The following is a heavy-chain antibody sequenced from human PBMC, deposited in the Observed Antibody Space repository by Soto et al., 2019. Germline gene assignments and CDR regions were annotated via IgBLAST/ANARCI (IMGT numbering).Heavy chain of an antibody. CDR2: IYSGGST. CDR3: ARYPTPYYYGSGRIDYFDY. Sequence: GGSLRLSCAASGFTVSSNYMSWVRQAPGKGLEWVSVIYSGGSTYYADSVKGRFTISRDNSKNTLYLQMNSLRAEDTAVYYCARYPTPYYYGSGRIDYFDYWGQGTLVTVSS. V-gene: IGHV3-66*01. CDR1: GFTVSSNY. D-gene: IGHD3-10*01. J-gene: IGHJ4*02.